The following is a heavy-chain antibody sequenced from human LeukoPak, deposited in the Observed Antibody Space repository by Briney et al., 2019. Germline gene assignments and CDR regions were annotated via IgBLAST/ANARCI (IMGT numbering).Heavy chain of an antibody. D-gene: IGHD3-9*01. J-gene: IGHJ4*02. CDR2: IFYSGST. V-gene: IGHV4-39*01. CDR3: ASGLRYFDLYY. Sequence: SETLSLTCTVSGGSISSTSYYWGWIRQPPGKGLEWIGTIFYSGSTYYNPSLKSRVTMSVDTSQNQFSLKLSSVTAADTAVYYCASGLRYFDLYYWGQGTLVTVSS. CDR1: GGSISSTSYY.